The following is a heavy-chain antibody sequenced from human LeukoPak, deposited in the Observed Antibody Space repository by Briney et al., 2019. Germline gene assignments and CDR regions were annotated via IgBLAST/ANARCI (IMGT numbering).Heavy chain of an antibody. CDR2: ISWNSGSI. CDR1: GFTFSSYA. J-gene: IGHJ3*02. D-gene: IGHD3-10*01. V-gene: IGHV3-20*04. CDR3: ARDGVWFGTRYAFDI. Sequence: GGSLRLSCAASGFTFSSYAMSWVRQAPGKGLEWVSGISWNSGSIGYADSVRGRFTISRDNAKNSLYLQMNSLRAEDTAVYYCARDGVWFGTRYAFDIWGQGTMVTVSS.